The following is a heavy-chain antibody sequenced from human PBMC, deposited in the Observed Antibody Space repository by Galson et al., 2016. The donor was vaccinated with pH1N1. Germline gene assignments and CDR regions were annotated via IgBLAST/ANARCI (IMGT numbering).Heavy chain of an antibody. CDR2: INHSGST. D-gene: IGHD3-22*01. Sequence: LTCAVYGGSFRDSYWTWIRLSPGKGLEWIGEINHSGSTNYNPSLKSRVTISVDTSKNQFSLKLSSVTAADTAVYYCARVSTMMVLVVGYYYCYYMDVWGKGTTVTVS. V-gene: IGHV4-34*01. CDR1: GGSFRDSY. CDR3: ARVSTMMVLVVGYYYCYYMDV. J-gene: IGHJ6*03.